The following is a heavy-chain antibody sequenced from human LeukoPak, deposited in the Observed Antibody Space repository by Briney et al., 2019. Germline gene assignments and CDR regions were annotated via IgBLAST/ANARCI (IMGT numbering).Heavy chain of an antibody. V-gene: IGHV1-8*01. J-gene: IGHJ4*02. CDR2: MNPDSGNT. CDR3: ARGTTRKYGDFDY. Sequence: ASVKVSCKASGYTFSNYDINWVRQVTGQGLEWMGWMNPDSGNTGYAQRFQGRVTLTRNPSISTAYMEVSSLRSEDTAVYFCARGTTRKYGDFDYWGQGTLSPSPQ. D-gene: IGHD1-26*01. CDR1: GYTFSNYD.